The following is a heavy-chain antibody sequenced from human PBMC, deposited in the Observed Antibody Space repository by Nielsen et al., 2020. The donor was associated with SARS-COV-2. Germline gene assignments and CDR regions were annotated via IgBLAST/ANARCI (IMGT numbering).Heavy chain of an antibody. D-gene: IGHD6-19*01. CDR3: ARDRSPVAGGMDV. V-gene: IGHV3-21*01. Sequence: GESLKISCAASGFTFSSYSMNWVRQAPGKGLEWVSSISSSSSYIYYADSVKGRFTISRDNAKNSLYLQMNSLRAEDTAVYYCARDRSPVAGGMDVWGQGTTVTVSS. J-gene: IGHJ6*02. CDR2: ISSSSSYI. CDR1: GFTFSSYS.